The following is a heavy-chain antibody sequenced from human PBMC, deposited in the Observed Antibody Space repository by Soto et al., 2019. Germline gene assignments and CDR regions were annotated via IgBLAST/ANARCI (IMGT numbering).Heavy chain of an antibody. CDR1: GFTFSSYW. Sequence: PGGSLRLSCAASGFTFSSYWMSWVRQAPGKGLEWVANIKQDGSEKYYVDSVKGRFTISRDNAKNSLYLQMNSRRAEDTAVYYCARAMHSGYGLYGMDVWGQGTTVTVSS. CDR2: IKQDGSEK. V-gene: IGHV3-7*03. J-gene: IGHJ6*02. CDR3: ARAMHSGYGLYGMDV. D-gene: IGHD5-12*01.